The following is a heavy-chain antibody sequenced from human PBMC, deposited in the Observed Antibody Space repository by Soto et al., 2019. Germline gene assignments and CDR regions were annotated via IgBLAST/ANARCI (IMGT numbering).Heavy chain of an antibody. CDR1: GGTFSSYA. Sequence: QVQLVQSGAEVKKPGSSVKVSCKASGGTFSSYAISWVRQAPGQGLEWMGGIIPIFGTANYAQKFQGRVTIPADESTSTAYMELSSLRSEDTAVYYCARGGYCSSTSCPSEYYYYYGMDVWGQGTTVTVSS. J-gene: IGHJ6*02. CDR2: IIPIFGTA. D-gene: IGHD2-2*01. V-gene: IGHV1-69*01. CDR3: ARGGYCSSTSCPSEYYYYYGMDV.